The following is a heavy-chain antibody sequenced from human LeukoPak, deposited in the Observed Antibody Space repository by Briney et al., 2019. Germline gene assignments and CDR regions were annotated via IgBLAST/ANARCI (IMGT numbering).Heavy chain of an antibody. J-gene: IGHJ4*02. CDR1: GFSVSSNY. V-gene: IGHV3-53*01. D-gene: IGHD1-26*01. CDR3: AREGILGAIDY. Sequence: GGSLRLSCAASGFSVSSNYMSWVRQTPGKGLEWVSGIYSGGHIYYADSLKGRFTVSRDNAKNSLYLQMNSLRAEDTAVYYCAREGILGAIDYWGQGTLVTVSS. CDR2: IYSGGHI.